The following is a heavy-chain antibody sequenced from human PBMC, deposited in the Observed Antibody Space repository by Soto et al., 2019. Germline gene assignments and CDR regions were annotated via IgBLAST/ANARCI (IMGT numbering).Heavy chain of an antibody. CDR1: GGSISSSSYY. D-gene: IGHD3-10*01. V-gene: IGHV4-39*01. CDR2: IYYGGNT. J-gene: IGHJ4*02. CDR3: AAVIRGDFYFDY. Sequence: ETLSLTCTVSGGSISSSSYYWGWIRQTPGKGLEWIGSIYYGGNTYLNPSLKSRVTISVDTPKNQFSLKLSSVTAADSAVYYCAAVIRGDFYFDYWGEGTLVTVSS.